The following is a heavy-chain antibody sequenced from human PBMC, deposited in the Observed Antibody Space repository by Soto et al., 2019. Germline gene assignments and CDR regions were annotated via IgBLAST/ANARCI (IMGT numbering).Heavy chain of an antibody. CDR1: GDSVSSNSAA. Sequence: PSQTLSLTCVISGDSVSSNSAAWNWIRQSPSRGLEWLGRTYYRSKWYNDYALSVKSRITVNPDTSKNQLSLQLNSVTPEDTAVYYCARGANLHYYDSFGYNDAFDIWGQGTMVTVSS. V-gene: IGHV6-1*01. D-gene: IGHD3-22*01. CDR3: ARGANLHYYDSFGYNDAFDI. CDR2: TYYRSKWYN. J-gene: IGHJ3*02.